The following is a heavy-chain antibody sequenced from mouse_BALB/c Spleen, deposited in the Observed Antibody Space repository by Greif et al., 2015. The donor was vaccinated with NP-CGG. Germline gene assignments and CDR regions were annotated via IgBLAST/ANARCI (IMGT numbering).Heavy chain of an antibody. V-gene: IGHV5-9-2*01. CDR1: GFTFSSYG. D-gene: IGHD2-3*01. Sequence: EVKLMESGGGLVKPGGSLKLSCAASGFTFSSYGMSWVRQTPEKRLEWVATISGGGSYTYYPDSVKGRFTISRDNAKNNLYLQMSSLRSEDTALYYCARHWRDGYYWYFDVWGAGTTVTVSS. CDR3: ARHWRDGYYWYFDV. J-gene: IGHJ1*01. CDR2: ISGGGSYT.